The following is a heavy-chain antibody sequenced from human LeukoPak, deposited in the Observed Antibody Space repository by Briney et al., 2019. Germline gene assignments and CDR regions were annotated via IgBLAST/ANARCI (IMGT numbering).Heavy chain of an antibody. CDR2: ISAYNGAT. V-gene: IGHV1-18*01. CDR3: ARGEAYSNYEDY. CDR1: GYTFTLYG. J-gene: IGHJ4*02. Sequence: ASVKVSCKASGYTFTLYGISWVRQAPGQGLEWMGWISAYNGATNYAQKLQDRVTMTTDTSTSTAYMELRSLRSDDKAVYYCARGEAYSNYEDYWGQGTLVTVSS. D-gene: IGHD4-11*01.